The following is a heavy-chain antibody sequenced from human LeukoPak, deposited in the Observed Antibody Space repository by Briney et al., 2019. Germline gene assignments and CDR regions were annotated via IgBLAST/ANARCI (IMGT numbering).Heavy chain of an antibody. Sequence: SVKVSCKASGGTLSSYAISWVRQAPGQGLEWMGGIIPIFGTANYAQKFQGRVTITADESTSTAYMELSSLRSEDTAVYYCARGVVDYGDYRIDYWGQGTLVTVSS. V-gene: IGHV1-69*13. D-gene: IGHD4-17*01. J-gene: IGHJ4*02. CDR1: GGTLSSYA. CDR2: IIPIFGTA. CDR3: ARGVVDYGDYRIDY.